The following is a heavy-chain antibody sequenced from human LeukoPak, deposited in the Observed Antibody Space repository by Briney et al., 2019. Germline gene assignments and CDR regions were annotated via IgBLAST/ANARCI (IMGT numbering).Heavy chain of an antibody. Sequence: GGSLRLSCAASGFTVSSYGMHWVRQAPGKGLEWVAVISYDVRNKYYADSVKGPFSISKDNSKKTVYLQMNSRRVEDTAVYYCARHYDSSPFDYWGQGTLVTVS. CDR1: GFTVSSYG. D-gene: IGHD3-22*01. V-gene: IGHV3-30*03. CDR2: ISYDVRNK. CDR3: ARHYDSSPFDY. J-gene: IGHJ4*02.